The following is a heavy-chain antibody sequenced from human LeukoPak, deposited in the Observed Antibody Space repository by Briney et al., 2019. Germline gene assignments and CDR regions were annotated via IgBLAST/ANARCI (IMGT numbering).Heavy chain of an antibody. V-gene: IGHV4-59*01. D-gene: IGHD3-3*01. CDR3: ASSLRFLEWLPTPQFDY. J-gene: IGHJ4*02. CDR2: IYYSGST. CDR1: GDSISSYF. Sequence: SETLSLTCTVSGDSISSYFWSWIRQPAGKGLEWIGYIYYSGSTNYNPSLKSRVTISVDTSKNQFSLKLSSVTAADTAVYYCASSLRFLEWLPTPQFDYWGQGTLVTVSS.